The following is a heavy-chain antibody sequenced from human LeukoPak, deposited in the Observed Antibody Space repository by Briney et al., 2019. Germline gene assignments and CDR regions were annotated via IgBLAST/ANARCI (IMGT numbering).Heavy chain of an antibody. D-gene: IGHD3-16*01. J-gene: IGHJ4*02. CDR2: IKEDGSDK. CDR1: GLTFSSYW. V-gene: IGHV3-7*05. Sequence: GGSLRLSCAASGLTFSSYWMSWVRQAPGKGLEWVANIKEDGSDKYYVDLVRGRFTISRDNAKNSLYLQMNSLRAEDTAVYYCARDVTAFDYWGQGTLVTVSS. CDR3: ARDVTAFDY.